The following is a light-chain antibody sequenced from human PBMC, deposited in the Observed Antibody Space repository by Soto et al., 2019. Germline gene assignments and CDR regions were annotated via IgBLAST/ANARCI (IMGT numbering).Light chain of an antibody. V-gene: IGLV2-23*02. J-gene: IGLJ1*01. CDR1: GSDVGSYIL. Sequence: QSVLTQPASVSGSPGQSITISCTGTGSDVGSYILVSWYQQHPGKAPKLIIYEVSERPSGVSDRFSGSNSGTSASLAITGLQAEDEADYYCQSYDSALSALYVFGTGTKLTVL. CDR3: QSYDSALSALYV. CDR2: EVS.